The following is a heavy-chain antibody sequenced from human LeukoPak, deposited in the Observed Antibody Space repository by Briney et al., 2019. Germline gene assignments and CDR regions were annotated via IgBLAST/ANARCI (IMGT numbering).Heavy chain of an antibody. D-gene: IGHD4-17*01. CDR1: EFTFSSYS. V-gene: IGHV3-21*01. Sequence: GGSLRLSCAASEFTFSSYSMNWVRQAPGKGLEWVSSISSSSSYIYYADSVKGRFTISRDNAKNSLYLQMNSLRAEDTAVYYCARYPDYGDPDAFNIGGQGTMVTVS. CDR3: ARYPDYGDPDAFNI. J-gene: IGHJ3*02. CDR2: ISSSSSYI.